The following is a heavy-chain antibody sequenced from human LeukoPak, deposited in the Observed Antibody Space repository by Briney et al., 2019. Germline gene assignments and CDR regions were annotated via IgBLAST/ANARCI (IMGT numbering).Heavy chain of an antibody. CDR2: ISGSGGST. CDR3: AKSSPQQWLVYYFDY. J-gene: IGHJ4*02. V-gene: IGHV3-23*01. Sequence: RPGGSLRLSCAASGFTFSSYAMSWVRQAPGKGLEWVSAISGSGGSTYYADSVKGWFTISRDNSKNTLYLQMKSLRAEDTAVYYCAKSSPQQWLVYYFDYWGQGTLVTVSS. D-gene: IGHD6-19*01. CDR1: GFTFSSYA.